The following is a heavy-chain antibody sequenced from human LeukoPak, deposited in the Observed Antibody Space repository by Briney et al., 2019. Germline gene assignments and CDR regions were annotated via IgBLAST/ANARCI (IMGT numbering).Heavy chain of an antibody. CDR1: GGTFSSYA. D-gene: IGHD4-23*01. CDR3: ARVLYGGNSGVLGGYYYYMDV. V-gene: IGHV1-69*05. J-gene: IGHJ6*03. CDR2: VIPIFGTA. Sequence: GSSVKVSCKASGGTFSSYAISWVRQAPGQGLEWMGGVIPIFGTANYAQKFQGRVTITTDESASTAYMELSSLRSEDTAVYYCARVLYGGNSGVLGGYYYYMDVWGKGTTVTVSS.